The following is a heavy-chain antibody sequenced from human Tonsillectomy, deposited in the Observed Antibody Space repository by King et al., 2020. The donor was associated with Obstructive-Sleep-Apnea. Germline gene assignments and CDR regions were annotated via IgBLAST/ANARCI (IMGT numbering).Heavy chain of an antibody. Sequence: QLVQSGGGVVQPGGSLRLSCAASGFTFSTYGMHWVRQAPGKGLEWVAFIGFDGSNQYYADSVKGRFTISRDNSRKTLYLQMNSLRTEDTAVYYCAKVRDIVVVVAATNFDYWGQGTLVTVSS. CDR2: IGFDGSNQ. D-gene: IGHD2-15*01. J-gene: IGHJ4*02. CDR1: GFTFSTYG. CDR3: AKVRDIVVVVAATNFDY. V-gene: IGHV3-30*02.